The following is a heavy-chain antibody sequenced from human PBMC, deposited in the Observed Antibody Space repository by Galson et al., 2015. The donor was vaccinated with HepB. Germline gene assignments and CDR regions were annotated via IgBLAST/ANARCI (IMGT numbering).Heavy chain of an antibody. Sequence: LRLSCAASGFTFSSYGMHWVRQAPGKGLEWVAVISYDGSNKYYADSVKGRFTISRDNSKNTLYLQMNSLRAEDTAVYYCAKLFASSASPFDYWGQGTLVTVSS. CDR3: AKLFASSASPFDY. CDR1: GFTFSSYG. D-gene: IGHD3-22*01. J-gene: IGHJ4*02. CDR2: ISYDGSNK. V-gene: IGHV3-30*18.